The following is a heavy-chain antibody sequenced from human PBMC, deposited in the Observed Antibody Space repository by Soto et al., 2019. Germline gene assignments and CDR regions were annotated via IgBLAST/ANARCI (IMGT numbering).Heavy chain of an antibody. CDR3: AKGMGDWPPGDFAY. D-gene: IGHD1-26*01. CDR2: ISYDGSNK. CDR1: GFTFSSYG. V-gene: IGHV3-30*18. Sequence: GSLRLSCAASGFTFSSYGMHWVRQAPGKGLEWVAVISYDGSNKYYADSVKGRFTISRDNSKNTLYLQMNSLRAEDTAVYYCAKGMGDWPPGDFAYWGQGTLVTVSS. J-gene: IGHJ4*02.